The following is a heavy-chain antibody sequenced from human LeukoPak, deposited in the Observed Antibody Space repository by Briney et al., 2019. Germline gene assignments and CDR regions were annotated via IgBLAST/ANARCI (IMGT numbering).Heavy chain of an antibody. V-gene: IGHV3-23*01. CDR1: GFTFSSYA. CDR3: AKDTSIGRYCTNGVCSPFDY. D-gene: IGHD2-8*01. Sequence: GGSLRLSCAASGFTFSSYAMSWVRQAPGKGLEWVPAISDSGGSTYDADSVKGRFTISRDNSKNTLYLQMNSLRAEDTAVYYCAKDTSIGRYCTNGVCSPFDYWGQGTLVTVYS. J-gene: IGHJ4*02. CDR2: ISDSGGST.